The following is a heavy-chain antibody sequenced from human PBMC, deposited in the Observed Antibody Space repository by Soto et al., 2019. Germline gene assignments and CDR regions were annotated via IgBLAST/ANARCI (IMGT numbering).Heavy chain of an antibody. D-gene: IGHD3-10*01. CDR2: IYYSGST. J-gene: IGHJ5*02. Sequence: QVQLQESGPGLVKPSQTLSLTCTVSGGSISSDDYYWSWIRQPPGKGLEWIGHIYYSGSTYYNPSLKSRVTISVDTSTNQFSLNVRSVNAADTAVYYCARDRGGTWMYKWFAPWGQGTPVTVSS. CDR3: ARDRGGTWMYKWFAP. V-gene: IGHV4-30-4*01. CDR1: GGSISSDDYY.